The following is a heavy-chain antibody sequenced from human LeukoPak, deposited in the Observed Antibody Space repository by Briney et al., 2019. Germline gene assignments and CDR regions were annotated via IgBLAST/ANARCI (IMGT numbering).Heavy chain of an antibody. CDR2: IYYSGST. CDR1: GGSISSSSYY. D-gene: IGHD1-26*01. J-gene: IGHJ4*02. Sequence: PSETLSLTCTVSGGSISSSSYYWGWIRQPPGKGLEWIGSIYYSGSTCYNPSLKSRVTISVDTSKNQFSLKLSSVTAADTAVYYCATPPKLVGATTTGYFDYWGQGTLVTVSS. CDR3: ATPPKLVGATTTGYFDY. V-gene: IGHV4-39*01.